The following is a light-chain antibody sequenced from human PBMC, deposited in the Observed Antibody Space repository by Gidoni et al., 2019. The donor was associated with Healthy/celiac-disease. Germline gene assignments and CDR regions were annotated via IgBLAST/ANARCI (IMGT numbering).Light chain of an antibody. CDR2: KAS. CDR1: QSISSW. J-gene: IGKJ2*01. CDR3: QQYNSYPYT. V-gene: IGKV1-5*03. Sequence: DIQMTQSPSTLSASVGDRVTITCRASQSISSWLAWYQQKQGKAPKLLIYKASSLESGVPSRFSGSGSGTEFTLTISSLQPDDLATYYCQQYNSYPYTFGQXTKLEIK.